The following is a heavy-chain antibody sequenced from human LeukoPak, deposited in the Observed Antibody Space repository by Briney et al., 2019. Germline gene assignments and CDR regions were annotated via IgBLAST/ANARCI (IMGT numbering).Heavy chain of an antibody. V-gene: IGHV1-18*01. CDR1: GYTFTNYG. J-gene: IGHJ4*02. CDR3: ARDYYDSSGRLDY. CDR2: VSAHNANT. Sequence: ASVKVSCKASGYTFTNYGITWVRQAPGQGLEWMGWVSAHNANTTYALKFQGRVTMTTDASTSTAYMELRSLRSDDSAVYFCARDYYDSSGRLDYWGQGTLVIVSS. D-gene: IGHD3-22*01.